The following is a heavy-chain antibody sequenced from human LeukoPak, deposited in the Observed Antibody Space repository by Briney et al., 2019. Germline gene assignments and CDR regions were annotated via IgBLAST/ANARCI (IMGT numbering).Heavy chain of an antibody. D-gene: IGHD2-2*01. CDR2: IYWNDDK. V-gene: IGHV2-5*01. CDR3: AHSPREDCSSTSCLSRFGN. CDR1: GFSLSTSGVG. J-gene: IGHJ4*02. Sequence: SGPTLVNPTQTLTLTCTFSGFSLSTSGVGVGWIRQPPGKALEWLALIYWNDDKRYSPSLESRLTITKDTSKNQVVLTMTNMDPVDTATYYCAHSPREDCSSTSCLSRFGNWGQGTLVTVSS.